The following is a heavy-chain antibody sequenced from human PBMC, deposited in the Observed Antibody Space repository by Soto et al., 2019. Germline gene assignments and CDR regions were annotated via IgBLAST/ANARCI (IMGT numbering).Heavy chain of an antibody. CDR3: AGGRDEAHYRHYGMDV. V-gene: IGHV4-59*01. CDR1: GGSISSYY. CDR2: IYYSGST. J-gene: IGHJ6*02. D-gene: IGHD3-16*01. Sequence: PSETLSLTCTVSGGSISSYYWSWIRQPPGKGLEWIGYIYYSGSTNYNPSLKSRVIISIDTSKNQFSLTLSSVTAADTAVYYCAGGRDEAHYRHYGMDVWGQGTTVTVAS.